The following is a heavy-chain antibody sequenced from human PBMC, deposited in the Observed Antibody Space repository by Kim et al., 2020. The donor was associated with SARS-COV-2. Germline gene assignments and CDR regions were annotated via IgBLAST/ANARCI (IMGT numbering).Heavy chain of an antibody. CDR3: AREPYSSSWYAWARPNWFDP. D-gene: IGHD6-13*01. CDR1: GFTFSSYS. Sequence: GGSLRLSCAASGFTFSSYSMNWVRQAPGKGLEWVSSISSSSSYIYYADSVKGRFTISRDNAKNSLYLQMNSLRAEDTAVYYCAREPYSSSWYAWARPNWFDPWGQGTLVTVSS. CDR2: ISSSSSYI. V-gene: IGHV3-21*01. J-gene: IGHJ5*02.